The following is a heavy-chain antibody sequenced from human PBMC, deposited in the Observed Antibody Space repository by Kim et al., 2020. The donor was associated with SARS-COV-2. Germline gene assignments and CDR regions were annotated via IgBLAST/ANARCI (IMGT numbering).Heavy chain of an antibody. J-gene: IGHJ4*02. CDR2: ISSSSSTI. V-gene: IGHV3-48*04. CDR3: ARLYSSSWYASFDY. CDR1: GFTFSSYS. D-gene: IGHD6-13*01. Sequence: GGSLRRSCAASGFTFSSYSMNWVRQAPGKGLEWVSYISSSSSTIYSADSVKGRFTISRDNAKNSLYLQMNSLRAEDTAVYYCARLYSSSWYASFDYWGQGTLVTVSS.